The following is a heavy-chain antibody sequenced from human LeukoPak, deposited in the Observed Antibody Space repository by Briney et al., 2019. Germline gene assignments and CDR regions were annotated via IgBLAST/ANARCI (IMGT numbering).Heavy chain of an antibody. CDR2: IWYDGSNK. Sequence: GGSLRLSCAASGFTFSSYSMNWVRHAPGKGLEWVAVIWYDGSNKYYADSVKGRFTISRDNSKNTLYLQMNSLRAEDTAVYYCVRLNQAVAGTYYFDYWGQGTLVTVSS. CDR3: VRLNQAVAGTYYFDY. D-gene: IGHD6-19*01. V-gene: IGHV3-33*08. J-gene: IGHJ4*02. CDR1: GFTFSSYS.